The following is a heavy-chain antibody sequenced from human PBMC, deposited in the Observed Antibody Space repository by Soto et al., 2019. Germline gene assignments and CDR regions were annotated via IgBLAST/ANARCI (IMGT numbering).Heavy chain of an antibody. V-gene: IGHV1-3*01. CDR2: INAGNGNT. D-gene: IGHD6-19*01. CDR3: ARRPVGGWLQNLSDY. CDR1: GYTFTSYA. J-gene: IGHJ4*02. Sequence: ASVKVSCKASGYTFTSYAMHWVRQAPGQRREWMGWINAGNGNTKYSQKFQGRVTITRDTSASTAYMELSSLRSEDTAVYYCARRPVGGWLQNLSDYWGQGTLVTVSS.